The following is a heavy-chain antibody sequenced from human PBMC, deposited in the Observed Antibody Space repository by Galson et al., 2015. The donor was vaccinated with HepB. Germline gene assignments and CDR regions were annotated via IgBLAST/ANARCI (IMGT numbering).Heavy chain of an antibody. CDR1: GFTCDDYA. CDR3: TRAFDI. CDR2: ISWNSGTI. V-gene: IGHV3-9*01. J-gene: IGHJ3*02. Sequence: SLRLSCAASGFTCDDYAMHWVRQAPGKGLEWVSAISWNSGTIGYADSVKGRFTISRDNAKNSLYLQMNSLRAEDTALYYCTRAFDIWGQGTMVIVSS.